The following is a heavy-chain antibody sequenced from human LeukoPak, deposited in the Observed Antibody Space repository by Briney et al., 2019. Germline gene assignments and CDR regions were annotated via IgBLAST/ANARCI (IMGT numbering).Heavy chain of an antibody. CDR1: GFTFSSYE. CDR3: ATEISVAGAYYYYGMDV. J-gene: IGHJ6*04. CDR2: ISSSGSTM. Sequence: GGSLRLSCAASGFTFSSYEMNWVRQAPGKGLEWVSYISSSGSTMYYADSMKGRFTISRDNAKKSLYLQMNSLRAEDTAVYYCATEISVAGAYYYYGMDVWGKGTTVTVSS. V-gene: IGHV3-48*03. D-gene: IGHD6-19*01.